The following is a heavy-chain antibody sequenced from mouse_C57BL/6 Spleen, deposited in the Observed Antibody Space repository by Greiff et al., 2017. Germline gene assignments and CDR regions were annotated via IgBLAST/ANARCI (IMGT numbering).Heavy chain of an antibody. D-gene: IGHD2-3*01. Sequence: EVQLQESGPELVKPGASVKIPCKASGYTFTDYNMDWVKQSHGKSLEWIGDINPNNGGTIYNQKFKGKATLTVDKSSSTAYMELRSLTSEDTAVYYCARRNDAWFAYWGQGTLVTVSA. CDR3: ARRNDAWFAY. CDR1: GYTFTDYN. J-gene: IGHJ3*01. CDR2: INPNNGGT. V-gene: IGHV1-18*01.